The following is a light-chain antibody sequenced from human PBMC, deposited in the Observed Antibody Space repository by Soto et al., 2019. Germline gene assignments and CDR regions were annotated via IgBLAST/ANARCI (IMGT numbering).Light chain of an antibody. CDR3: QQHETLIT. J-gene: IGKJ5*01. Sequence: EIGLTQSPGTLSSSPGERAAPSSRASQSVSTNFLAWYKQXPGQAPRXLIYGAFTRATGIPDRFSGSGSGTDSTLTISRLEPEDFAVDYCQQHETLITFGQGTRLEIK. V-gene: IGKV3-20*01. CDR1: QSVSTNF. CDR2: GAF.